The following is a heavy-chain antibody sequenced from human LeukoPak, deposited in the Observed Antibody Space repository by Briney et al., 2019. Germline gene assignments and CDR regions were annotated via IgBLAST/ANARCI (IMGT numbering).Heavy chain of an antibody. CDR3: VGYSSSWPY. CDR1: GGSFSGYY. V-gene: IGHV4-34*01. J-gene: IGHJ4*02. D-gene: IGHD6-13*01. Sequence: SETLSLTCAVYGGSFSGYYWSWLRQPPGKGLEWIGEINHSGSTNYNPSLKSRVTISVDTSKNQFSLKLSSVTAADTAVYYCVGYSSSWPYWGQGTLVTVSS. CDR2: INHSGST.